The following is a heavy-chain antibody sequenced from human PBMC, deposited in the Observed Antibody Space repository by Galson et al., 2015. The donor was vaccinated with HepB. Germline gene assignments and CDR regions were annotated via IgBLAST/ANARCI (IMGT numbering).Heavy chain of an antibody. J-gene: IGHJ5*02. CDR3: ARLGTHYYDSSGENWFDP. D-gene: IGHD3-22*01. Sequence: QSGAEVKKPGESLKISCKGSGYSFTSYWIGWVRQMPGKGLEWMGIIYPGDSDTRYSPSFQGQVTISADKSISTAYLQWSSLKASDTAMYYCARLGTHYYDSSGENWFDPWGQGTLVTVSS. CDR2: IYPGDSDT. V-gene: IGHV5-51*01. CDR1: GYSFTSYW.